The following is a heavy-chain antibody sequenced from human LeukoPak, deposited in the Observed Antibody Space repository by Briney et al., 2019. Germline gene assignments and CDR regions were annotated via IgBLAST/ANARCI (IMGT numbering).Heavy chain of an antibody. J-gene: IGHJ4*02. CDR3: AKHSHDGSAPYYEVQLDY. Sequence: PGGSLRLSCAASGFTFTSFAMSWVRQAPGKGLEWVSTISRSGVATYYANSVKGRFTISRDNSKNTVYLQMNSLRAEDTAIYYCAKHSHDGSAPYYEVQLDYWGQGTLVTVSP. V-gene: IGHV3-23*01. CDR1: GFTFTSFA. D-gene: IGHD3-22*01. CDR2: ISRSGVAT.